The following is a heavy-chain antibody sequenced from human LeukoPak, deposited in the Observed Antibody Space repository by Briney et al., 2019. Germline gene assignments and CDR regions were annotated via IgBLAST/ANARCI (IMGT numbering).Heavy chain of an antibody. J-gene: IGHJ4*02. CDR1: GGSFSGYY. CDR3: ARGVAAADRSSDY. CDR2: INHSGST. V-gene: IGHV4-34*01. Sequence: SETLSLTCAVYGGSFSGYYWSWIRQPPGKVLEWIGEINHSGSTNYNPSLKSRVTISVDTSKNQFSLKLSSVTAADTAVYYCARGVAAADRSSDYWGQGTLVTVSS. D-gene: IGHD6-13*01.